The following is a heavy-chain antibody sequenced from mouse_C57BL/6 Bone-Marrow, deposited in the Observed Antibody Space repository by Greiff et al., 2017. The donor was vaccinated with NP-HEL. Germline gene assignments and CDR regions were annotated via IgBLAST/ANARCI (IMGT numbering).Heavy chain of an antibody. V-gene: IGHV1-82*01. J-gene: IGHJ2*01. D-gene: IGHD1-1*01. Sequence: VQLQQSGPELVKPGASVKISCKASGYAFSSSWMNWVKQRPGKGLEWIGRIYPGDGETNYNGKFKGKATLTADKSSSTAYMQLSSLTSEDSAVYFCAGWGGSPLNFDYWGQGTTLTVSS. CDR3: AGWGGSPLNFDY. CDR2: IYPGDGET. CDR1: GYAFSSSW.